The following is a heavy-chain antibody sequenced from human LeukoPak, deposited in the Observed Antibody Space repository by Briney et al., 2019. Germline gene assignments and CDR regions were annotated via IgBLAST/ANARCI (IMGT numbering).Heavy chain of an antibody. J-gene: IGHJ4*02. CDR1: GFTFSSYE. D-gene: IGHD5-12*01. CDR3: ARERGYSGYDYFIDSPSDY. CDR2: FSSSGSTI. Sequence: PGGSLRLSCAASGFTFSSYEMNWVRRAPGKGLEWVSYFSSSGSTIYHADSVKGRFTISRDNAKNSLYRQMNSLRAEDTAVYYCARERGYSGYDYFIDSPSDYWGQGTLVTVSS. V-gene: IGHV3-48*03.